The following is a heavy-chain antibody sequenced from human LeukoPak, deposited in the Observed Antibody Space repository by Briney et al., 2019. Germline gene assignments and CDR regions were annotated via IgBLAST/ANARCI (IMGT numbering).Heavy chain of an antibody. D-gene: IGHD2-15*01. CDR2: IGVAGDT. CDR3: TREFCGSRAACAGGFYYDV. CDR1: GFTFSSYD. Sequence: GGSLRLSCAASGFTFSSYDFHWVRQAPGKGLEWVSAIGVAGDTYYADSVKGRLTISRENAANSLYLQMHSLRAGDTGLYYCTREFCGSRAACAGGFYYDVWGRGTLVTVSS. V-gene: IGHV3-13*01. J-gene: IGHJ2*01.